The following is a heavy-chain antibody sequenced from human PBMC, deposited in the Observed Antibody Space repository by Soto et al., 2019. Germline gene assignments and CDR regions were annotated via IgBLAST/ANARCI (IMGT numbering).Heavy chain of an antibody. CDR3: ATATLACNWLDP. CDR1: GGSVSSVGYS. J-gene: IGHJ5*02. Sequence: SETLSLTCGVSGGSVSSVGYSWSWIRQSPGKGLEWIGHIYHSGNTYYNPSLGSRVTISMDRSNNQFSLQVHSVTAADTAVYYCATATLACNWLDPWGLGTLVTVSS. V-gene: IGHV4-30-2*06. CDR2: IYHSGNT.